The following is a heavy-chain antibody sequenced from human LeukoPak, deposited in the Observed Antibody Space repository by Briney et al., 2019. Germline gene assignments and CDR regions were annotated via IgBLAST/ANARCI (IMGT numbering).Heavy chain of an antibody. CDR3: AVIAARYYMDV. V-gene: IGHV4-61*02. D-gene: IGHD6-25*01. CDR2: IYTSGST. J-gene: IGHJ6*03. CDR1: GGSISSGSYY. Sequence: SVTLSLTCTVSGGSISSGSYYWSWIRQPAGKGLEWIGRIYTSGSTNYNPSLKSRVTISVDTSKNQFSLKLSSVTAADTAVYYCAVIAARYYMDVWGKGTTVTVSS.